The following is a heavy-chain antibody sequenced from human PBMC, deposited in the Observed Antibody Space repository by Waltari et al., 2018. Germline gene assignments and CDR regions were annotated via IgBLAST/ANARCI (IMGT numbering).Heavy chain of an antibody. CDR2: ISWNSGNI. CDR3: AKDIGSSGFLTYYGMDV. J-gene: IGHJ6*02. D-gene: IGHD3-22*01. CDR1: GFTFDDYA. Sequence: EVQLVESGGGWEQPGRSLRLSCAASGFTFDDYAMHWVRKGAGKGLEWVSGISWNSGNIVYADSVKGRFTISRDNAKNSLYLQMNSLRAEDTALYYCAKDIGSSGFLTYYGMDVWGQGTTVTVSS. V-gene: IGHV3-9*01.